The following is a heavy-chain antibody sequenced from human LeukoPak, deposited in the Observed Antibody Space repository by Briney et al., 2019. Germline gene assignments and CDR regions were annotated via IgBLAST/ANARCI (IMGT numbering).Heavy chain of an antibody. V-gene: IGHV4-34*01. CDR3: ARGRVGAIDY. Sequence: SETLSLTCAVYGGSFRGYYWSWIRQTPGKGLEWIGEINNSGSTNYNPSLKSRVTISVDTSKNQFSLKLGSVAAADTAVYYCARGRVGAIDYWGQGTLVTVSS. CDR1: GGSFRGYY. CDR2: INNSGST. D-gene: IGHD1-26*01. J-gene: IGHJ4*02.